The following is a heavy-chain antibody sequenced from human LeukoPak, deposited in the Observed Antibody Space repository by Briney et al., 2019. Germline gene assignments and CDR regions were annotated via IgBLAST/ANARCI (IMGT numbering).Heavy chain of an antibody. Sequence: SETLSLTCTVSGGSITEYYWSWIRQPPGKGLQWIGYIHNSGSTNSNPSLKCRVTMSVDTSKNQFFLKLASVTAADTAVYYCAKYGLYSFDSWGQGTLVTVSS. V-gene: IGHV4-59*01. CDR1: GGSITEYY. CDR2: IHNSGST. CDR3: AKYGLYSFDS. J-gene: IGHJ4*02. D-gene: IGHD4-17*01.